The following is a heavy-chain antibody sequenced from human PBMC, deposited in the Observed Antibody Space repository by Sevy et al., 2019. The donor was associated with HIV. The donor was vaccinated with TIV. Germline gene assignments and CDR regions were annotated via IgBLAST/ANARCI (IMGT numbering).Heavy chain of an antibody. Sequence: GGSLRLSCAASGFSFSNYAMSWVRQAPGKGLEWVSTLIGGGSRTYYADSVTGRFTISRDNSRNTLYLQLNSLRAEDPDVFNCAKSRVHSGLSGGGVNSGWDVCGQGTTVTVSS. J-gene: IGHJ6*02. V-gene: IGHV3-23*01. D-gene: IGHD2-8*02. CDR1: GFSFSNYA. CDR2: LIGGGSRT. CDR3: AKSRVHSGLSGGGVNSGWDV.